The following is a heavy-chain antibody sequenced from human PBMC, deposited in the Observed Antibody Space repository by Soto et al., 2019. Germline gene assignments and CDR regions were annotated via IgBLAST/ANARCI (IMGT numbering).Heavy chain of an antibody. CDR2: ISYDGSNK. Sequence: RGSLRLSCAASGFTFSSYAMHWVRQAPGKGLEWVAVISYDGSNKYYADSVKGRFTISRDNSKNTLYLQMNSLRAEDTAVYYCARESDYYDSSGYGIGRASDIWGQGTMVTVSS. V-gene: IGHV3-30-3*01. D-gene: IGHD3-22*01. CDR3: ARESDYYDSSGYGIGRASDI. CDR1: GFTFSSYA. J-gene: IGHJ3*02.